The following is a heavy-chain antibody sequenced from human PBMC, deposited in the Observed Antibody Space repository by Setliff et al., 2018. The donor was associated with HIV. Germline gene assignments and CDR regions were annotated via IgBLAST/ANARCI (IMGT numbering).Heavy chain of an antibody. J-gene: IGHJ3*02. V-gene: IGHV4-61*10. CDR1: GGSVNSDSHY. Sequence: NPSETLSLTCTVSGGSVNSDSHYWSWIRQPAGKGLEWIGRIYNDGSTNYNPSLKSRVTISIDTSNNQFSLKLSSVTAADTAMYYCARVGDFFDSSDYYSVLDAFDIWGQGTXVTVSS. CDR2: IYNDGST. D-gene: IGHD3-22*01. CDR3: ARVGDFFDSSDYYSVLDAFDI.